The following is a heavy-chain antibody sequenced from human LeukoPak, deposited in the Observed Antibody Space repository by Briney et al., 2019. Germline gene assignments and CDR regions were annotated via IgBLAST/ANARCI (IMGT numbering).Heavy chain of an antibody. J-gene: IGHJ5*02. CDR1: GFTFSSYA. D-gene: IGHD2-2*01. CDR3: ARALRDIVVVPAARPFFP. CDR2: ISYDGSNK. V-gene: IGHV3-30*01. Sequence: GGSLRLSCAASGFTFSSYAMHWVRQAPGKGLEWVAVISYDGSNKYYPDSVKGRFTISRDNSKNTLYLQMNSLRAEDTAVYYCARALRDIVVVPAARPFFPWGQGTLVTVSS.